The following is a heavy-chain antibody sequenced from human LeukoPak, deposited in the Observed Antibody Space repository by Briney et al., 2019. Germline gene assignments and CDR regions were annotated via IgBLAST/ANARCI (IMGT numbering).Heavy chain of an antibody. CDR3: ARQVTAAAGTNWFDP. J-gene: IGHJ5*02. CDR1: GGSISSSY. Sequence: PSETLSLICTVSGGSISSSYWSWIRQPPGKGLEWIGYTYYSGSTYYKPSLRSRVTMSVDTSKNQLSLKLSSVTAADTAVYYCARQVTAAAGTNWFDPWGQGTLVTVSS. CDR2: TYYSGST. V-gene: IGHV4-59*08. D-gene: IGHD6-13*01.